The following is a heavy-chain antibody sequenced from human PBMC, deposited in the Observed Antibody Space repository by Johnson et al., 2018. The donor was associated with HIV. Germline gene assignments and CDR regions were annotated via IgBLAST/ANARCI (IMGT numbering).Heavy chain of an antibody. CDR1: GFTFDDYA. Sequence: LLVESGGGVVQPGRSLRLSCAASGFTFDDYAMHWVRQAPGKGLEWVSGISWNSGSIGYADSVKGRFTISRDNAKNSLYLQMNSLRAEDTALYYCARADGLVGDRACDIWGQGTMVTVSS. CDR3: ARADGLVGDRACDI. D-gene: IGHD1-26*01. J-gene: IGHJ3*02. CDR2: ISWNSGSI. V-gene: IGHV3-9*01.